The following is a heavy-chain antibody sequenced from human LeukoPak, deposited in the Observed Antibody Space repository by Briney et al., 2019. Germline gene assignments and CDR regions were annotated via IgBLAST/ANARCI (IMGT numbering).Heavy chain of an antibody. J-gene: IGHJ5*02. CDR1: GFSFSDYW. D-gene: IGHD6-13*01. V-gene: IGHV3-74*01. CDR2: INSDGSST. CDR3: ARVAIAAAQGRGSFNWFDP. Sequence: GGSLRLSCAASGFSFSDYWMHWVRQAPGEGLVWVSRINSDGSSTSYADSVKGRFTISRDNAKNTLYLQMNSLRAVDTAVYYCARVAIAAAQGRGSFNWFDPWGQGTLVTVSS.